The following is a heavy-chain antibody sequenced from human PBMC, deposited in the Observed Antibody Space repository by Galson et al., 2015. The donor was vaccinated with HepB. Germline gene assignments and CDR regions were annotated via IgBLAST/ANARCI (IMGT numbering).Heavy chain of an antibody. CDR3: ARGGVWLGEQDYFDY. Sequence: SLRLSCAASGFTFSSYGMHWVRQAPGKGLERVAVIWYDGSNKHYADSVKGRFTISRDNSKNTLYLQMNSLRAEDTAVYYCARGGVWLGEQDYFDYWGQGTLVTVSS. CDR1: GFTFSSYG. CDR2: IWYDGSNK. V-gene: IGHV3-33*08. J-gene: IGHJ4*02. D-gene: IGHD3-10*01.